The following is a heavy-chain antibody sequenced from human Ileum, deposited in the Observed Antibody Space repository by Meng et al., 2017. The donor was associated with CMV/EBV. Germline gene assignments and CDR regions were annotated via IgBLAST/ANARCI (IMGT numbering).Heavy chain of an antibody. D-gene: IGHD3-3*01. CDR3: VRGASFGTVYFDY. J-gene: IGHJ4*02. V-gene: IGHV4-59*11. CDR1: GDSIRGQD. CDR2: IYYTGST. Sequence: SETLSLTCSVSGDSIRGQDWSWIRQSPGKGLEWIGYIYYTGSTNYNPSLKSRVTISIDTSKNQFSLQLSPVTAADTAIYYCVRGASFGTVYFDYWGLGTLVTVSS.